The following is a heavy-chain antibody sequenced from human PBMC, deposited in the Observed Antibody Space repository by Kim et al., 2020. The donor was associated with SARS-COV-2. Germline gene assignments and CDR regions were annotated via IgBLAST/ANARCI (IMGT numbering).Heavy chain of an antibody. Sequence: ASVKVSCKASGYTFTSYGISWVRQAPGQGLEWMGWISAYNGNTNYAQKLQGRVTMTTDTSTSTAYMELRSLRSDDTAVYYCARDRYCSSTSCYTAYYYYYYGMDVWGQGTTVTVSS. CDR3: ARDRYCSSTSCYTAYYYYYYGMDV. CDR2: ISAYNGNT. J-gene: IGHJ6*02. V-gene: IGHV1-18*04. D-gene: IGHD2-2*02. CDR1: GYTFTSYG.